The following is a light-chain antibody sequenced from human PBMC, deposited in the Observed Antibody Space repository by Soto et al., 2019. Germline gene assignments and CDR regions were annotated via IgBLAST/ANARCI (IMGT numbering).Light chain of an antibody. CDR2: DAS. CDR1: QSVSNW. Sequence: DIQMTQSPSTLSASVGDRVTITCRASQSVSNWLAWYQQKPGKAPELLIYDASSLESGVPSRFSGSGSGTEFTLTISCLQPDDFATYFCQQYHSYSWTFGQGTKVEIK. V-gene: IGKV1-5*01. CDR3: QQYHSYSWT. J-gene: IGKJ1*01.